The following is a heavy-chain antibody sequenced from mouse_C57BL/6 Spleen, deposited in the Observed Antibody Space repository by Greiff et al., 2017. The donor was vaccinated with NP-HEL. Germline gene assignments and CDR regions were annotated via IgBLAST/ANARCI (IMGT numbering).Heavy chain of an antibody. CDR3: ARHEGGDGYYVAMDY. Sequence: VQLQHFGAELVKPGASVKLSSRASGYTFPEYTIHWVKQRSGRGLEWIGWFYPGSGSIKYNEKFKDKATLTADKSSSTVYMELSRLTSEDSAVYFCARHEGGDGYYVAMDYWGQGTSVTVSS. CDR1: GYTFPEYT. J-gene: IGHJ4*01. V-gene: IGHV1-62-2*01. D-gene: IGHD2-3*01. CDR2: FYPGSGSI.